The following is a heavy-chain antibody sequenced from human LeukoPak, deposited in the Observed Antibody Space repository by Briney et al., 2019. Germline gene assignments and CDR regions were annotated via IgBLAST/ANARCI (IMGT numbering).Heavy chain of an antibody. V-gene: IGHV4-4*09. CDR3: ARSRDRYSSSWRRYYYYMDV. J-gene: IGHJ6*03. Sequence: PSETLSLTCTVSGGSISSYYWSWIRQPPGKGLEWIGYIYTSGSTNYNPSLKSRVTISVDTSKNQFSLKLSSVTAADTAVYYCARSRDRYSSSWRRYYYYMDVWGKGTTVTVSS. CDR1: GGSISSYY. D-gene: IGHD6-13*01. CDR2: IYTSGST.